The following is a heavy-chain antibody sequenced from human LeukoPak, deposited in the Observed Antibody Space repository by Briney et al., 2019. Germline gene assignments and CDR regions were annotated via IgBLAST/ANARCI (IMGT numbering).Heavy chain of an antibody. D-gene: IGHD6-13*01. V-gene: IGHV1-24*01. CDR3: ATESYSSSWWYSSGPSPRGTFNY. CDR1: GYTFIAHY. CDR2: FDPEDGET. J-gene: IGHJ4*02. Sequence: ASLKVSCKASGYTFIAHYLHWVRQAPGKGLEWMGGFDPEDGETIYAQKFQGRVTMTEDTSTDTAYMELSSLRSEDTAVYYCATESYSSSWWYSSGPSPRGTFNYWGQGTLVTVSS.